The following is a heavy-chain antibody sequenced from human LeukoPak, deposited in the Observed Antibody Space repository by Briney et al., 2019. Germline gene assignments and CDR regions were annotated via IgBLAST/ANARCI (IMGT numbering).Heavy chain of an antibody. J-gene: IGHJ4*02. CDR1: GYTFTSYA. Sequence: ASVKVSCEASGYTFTSYAMNWVRQAPGQGPEWMGWINTNTGNPTYAQGFTGRFVFSLDTSVSTAYLQISSLKAEDTAVYYCARVVGCGGDCYSGISDYWGQGTLVTVSS. V-gene: IGHV7-4-1*02. D-gene: IGHD2-21*02. CDR2: INTNTGNP. CDR3: ARVVGCGGDCYSGISDY.